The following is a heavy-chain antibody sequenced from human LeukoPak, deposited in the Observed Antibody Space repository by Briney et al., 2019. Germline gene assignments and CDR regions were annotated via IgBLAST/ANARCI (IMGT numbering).Heavy chain of an antibody. J-gene: IGHJ4*02. CDR1: GFTLSTFS. Sequence: GGSLRLSCEVSGFTLSTFSMNWVRQAPGKGLEWVSSISSSSSDISYADSVKGRFTVSRDNAKNSLYLQMNSLRDEDTALYYCAKDRSDYSSTWTRFDYWGQGTLVTVSS. V-gene: IGHV3-21*01. CDR2: ISSSSSDI. CDR3: AKDRSDYSSTWTRFDY. D-gene: IGHD6-13*01.